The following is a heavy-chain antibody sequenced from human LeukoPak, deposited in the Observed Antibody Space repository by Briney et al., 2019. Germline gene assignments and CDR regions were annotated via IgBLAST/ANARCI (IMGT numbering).Heavy chain of an antibody. J-gene: IGHJ4*02. V-gene: IGHV3-7*01. CDR2: IKQDGSEK. D-gene: IGHD3-9*01. CDR1: GFTFSSYW. Sequence: PGGSLRLSCAVSGFTFSSYWMSWVRQAPGKGLEWVANIKQDGSEKYYVDSVKGRFTISRDNAKNSLYLQMNSLRAEDTAVYYCARDMGIVTGYYVDYWGQGTLVTVSS. CDR3: ARDMGIVTGYYVDY.